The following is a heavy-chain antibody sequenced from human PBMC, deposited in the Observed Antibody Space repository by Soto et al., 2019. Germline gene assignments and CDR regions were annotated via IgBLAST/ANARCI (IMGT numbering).Heavy chain of an antibody. CDR2: IYWNDDK. V-gene: IGHV2-5*01. Sequence: SGPRGEPTQTLTLTCTFSGFSLSTSGVGVGWIRQPPGKALEWLALIYWNDDKRYSPSLKSRLTITKDTSKNQVVLTMTNMDPVDTATYYCAHRDGVVVFDYWGQGTLVTVSS. CDR3: AHRDGVVVFDY. D-gene: IGHD3-22*01. J-gene: IGHJ4*02. CDR1: GFSLSTSGVG.